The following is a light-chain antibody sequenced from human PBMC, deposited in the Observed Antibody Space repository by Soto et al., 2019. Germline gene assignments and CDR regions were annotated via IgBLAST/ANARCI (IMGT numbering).Light chain of an antibody. CDR3: AAWDDSLNGVI. Sequence: QSALTQPRSVSGSPGQSVTISCSGTGSDVDGYKYVSWYQQHPGRAPKRMIYDVNKRPSGVPDRFSGSKSGNTASLTISGLQDEDEADYYCAAWDDSLNGVIFGGGTQLTVL. CDR1: GSDVDGYKY. V-gene: IGLV2-11*01. CDR2: DVN. J-gene: IGLJ2*01.